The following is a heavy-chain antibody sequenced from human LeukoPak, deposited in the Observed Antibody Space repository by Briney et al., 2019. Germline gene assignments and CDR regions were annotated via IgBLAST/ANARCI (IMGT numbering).Heavy chain of an antibody. CDR1: GFSFRSYP. D-gene: IGHD3-10*02. Sequence: GGSLRLSCAASGFSFRSYPMSWVRQAPGKGLEWVSTISGSDGSTYYADSVKGRFTISRDNAKNSLYLQMNSLRAEDTAVYYCAELGITMIGGVWGKGTTVTISS. CDR3: AELGITMIGGV. J-gene: IGHJ6*04. CDR2: ISGSDGST. V-gene: IGHV3-23*01.